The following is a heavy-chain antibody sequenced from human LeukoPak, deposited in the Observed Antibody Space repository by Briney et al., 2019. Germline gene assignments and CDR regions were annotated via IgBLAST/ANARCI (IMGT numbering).Heavy chain of an antibody. CDR3: ARDKFRVGATFNY. CDR1: GYTFTGYY. J-gene: IGHJ4*02. V-gene: IGHV1-2*02. D-gene: IGHD1-26*01. CDR2: INPNSGGT. Sequence: ASVKVSCKASGYTFTGYYMRWVRQAPGQGLEWMGWINPNSGGTNYAQKFQGRVTMTRDTSVSTAYMELSRLRSDDTAVYYCARDKFRVGATFNYWGQGTLVTVSS.